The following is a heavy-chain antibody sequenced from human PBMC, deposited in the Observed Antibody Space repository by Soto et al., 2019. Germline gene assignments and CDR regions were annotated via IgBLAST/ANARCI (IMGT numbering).Heavy chain of an antibody. Sequence: PGGSLRLSCAGSGFTFSSYEMNWVRQAPGKGLEWVSYISRSGDVIYYADSVKGRFTVSRDNAKNSLYLQMNSLRAEDTAVYYCARVPVLAGTNYYYGMDVWGQGTTVTVSS. CDR1: GFTFSSYE. CDR3: ARVPVLAGTNYYYGMDV. V-gene: IGHV3-48*03. D-gene: IGHD2-15*01. CDR2: ISRSGDVI. J-gene: IGHJ6*02.